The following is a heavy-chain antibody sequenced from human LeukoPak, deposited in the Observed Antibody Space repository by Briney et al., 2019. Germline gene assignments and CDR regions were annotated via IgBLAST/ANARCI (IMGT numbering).Heavy chain of an antibody. D-gene: IGHD3-10*01. CDR2: VYYSGST. Sequence: PSETLSLTCTVSGGSISVSSYYWGWLRQPPGKGLEWIGSVYYSGSTNYNPSLKSRVTISVDTSKNQFSLKVSSVTAADTAVYYCARRRSYGATDYWGQGILVTVSS. J-gene: IGHJ4*02. CDR3: ARRRSYGATDY. V-gene: IGHV4-39*01. CDR1: GGSISVSSYY.